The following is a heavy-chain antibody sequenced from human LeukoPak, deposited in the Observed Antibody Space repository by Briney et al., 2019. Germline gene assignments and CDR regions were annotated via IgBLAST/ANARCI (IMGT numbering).Heavy chain of an antibody. CDR3: GRRLFIDGWYKT. Sequence: PSETLSLTCTVSGGSISSYYWSWIRQPPGKGLEWIGEINQSGSTNYNPSLKSRVIISGDTSKNEASLKLTSVTAADTAVYFCGRRLFIDGWYKTWGQGTLVSVST. J-gene: IGHJ5*02. CDR2: INQSGST. CDR1: GGSISSYY. D-gene: IGHD6-19*01. V-gene: IGHV4-34*01.